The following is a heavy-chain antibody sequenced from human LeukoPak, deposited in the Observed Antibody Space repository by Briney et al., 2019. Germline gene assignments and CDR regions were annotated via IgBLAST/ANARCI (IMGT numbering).Heavy chain of an antibody. J-gene: IGHJ3*02. CDR2: IYYSGST. V-gene: IGHV4-31*03. D-gene: IGHD3-22*01. CDR1: GGSIGSGDYY. Sequence: SQTLSLTCTVSGGSIGSGDYYWSWIRQHPGKGLEWIGYIYYSGSTYCDPSLKSRVTISVDTSKNQFSLKLSSVTAADTAVYYCARKGAQNYYDNSDGAFDIWGQGTMVTVSS. CDR3: ARKGAQNYYDNSDGAFDI.